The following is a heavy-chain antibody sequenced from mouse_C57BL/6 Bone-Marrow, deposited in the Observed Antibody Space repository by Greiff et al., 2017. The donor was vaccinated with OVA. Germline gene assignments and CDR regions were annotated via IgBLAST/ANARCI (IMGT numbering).Heavy chain of an antibody. V-gene: IGHV1-81*01. CDR1: GYTFTSYG. J-gene: IGHJ3*01. CDR3: ARRVLRSFAY. Sequence: QVQLQQSGAELARPGASVKLSCKASGYTFTSYGISWAKQRTGQGLEWIGEIYPRSGNTYYNEKFKGKATLTADKSSSTAYMELRSLTSEDSAVYFCARRVLRSFAYWGQGTLVTVSA. CDR2: IYPRSGNT. D-gene: IGHD1-1*01.